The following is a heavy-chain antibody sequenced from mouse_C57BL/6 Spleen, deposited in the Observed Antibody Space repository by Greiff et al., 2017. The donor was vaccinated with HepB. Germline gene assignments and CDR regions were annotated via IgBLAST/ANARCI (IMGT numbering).Heavy chain of an antibody. CDR3: TSSFGSSLDY. J-gene: IGHJ2*01. D-gene: IGHD1-1*01. CDR1: GYTFTDYE. Sequence: QVQLQQSGAELVKPGASVTLSCKASGYTFTDYEMHWVKQTPVHGLEWIGTIDPDSGGTDYNQKFKGKAILTADKSSSTAYMQLRSLTSEDSAVYYCTSSFGSSLDYWGQGTTLTVSS. CDR2: IDPDSGGT. V-gene: IGHV1-15*01.